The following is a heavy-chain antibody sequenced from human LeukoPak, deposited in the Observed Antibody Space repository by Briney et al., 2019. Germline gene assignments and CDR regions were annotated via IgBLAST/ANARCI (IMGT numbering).Heavy chain of an antibody. V-gene: IGHV3-11*06. CDR2: ISSSSSYT. CDR1: GFTFSDYY. J-gene: IGHJ4*02. CDR3: ARDWNIWFGELSVDY. Sequence: GGSLRLSCAASGFTFSDYYMSWIRQAPGKGLEWVSYISSSSSYTNYADSVKGRFTISRDNAKNSLYLQMNSLRAEDTAVYYCARDWNIWFGELSVDYWGQGTLVTVSS. D-gene: IGHD3-10*01.